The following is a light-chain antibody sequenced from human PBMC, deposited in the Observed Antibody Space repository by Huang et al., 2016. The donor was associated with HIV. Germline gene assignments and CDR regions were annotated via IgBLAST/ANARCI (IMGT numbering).Light chain of an antibody. J-gene: IGKJ4*01. V-gene: IGKV1-39*01. CDR3: QQSYSTPLT. Sequence: DIQMTQSPSSLSASVGDRVTITCRASQIIDTSLNWYQQKPGKAPKLLIYAASILQSGVPSRFSGSGSVTDFTLTISSLQPEDFATFYCQQSYSTPLTFGGGTKVEIK. CDR2: AAS. CDR1: QIIDTS.